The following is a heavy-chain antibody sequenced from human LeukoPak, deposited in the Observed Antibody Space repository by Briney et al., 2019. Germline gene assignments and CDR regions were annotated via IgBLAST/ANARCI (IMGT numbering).Heavy chain of an antibody. Sequence: GGSLRLSCAASGFTFSSYWMSWVRQAPGKGLEWVSYISNTGSAIYYTDSVKGRFTISRDNAKNALYLQMNSLRDEDTAMYYCARADRNYGYLFAFWGQGTLDTVSS. CDR1: GFTFSSYW. CDR3: ARADRNYGYLFAF. J-gene: IGHJ4*02. CDR2: ISNTGSAI. D-gene: IGHD3-10*01. V-gene: IGHV3-48*02.